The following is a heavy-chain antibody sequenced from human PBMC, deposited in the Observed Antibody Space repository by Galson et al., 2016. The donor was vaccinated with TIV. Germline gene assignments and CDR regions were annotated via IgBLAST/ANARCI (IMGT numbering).Heavy chain of an antibody. V-gene: IGHV3-53*01. Sequence: SLRLSCAASGFTVGNNYMSWVRQPPGKGLEWVAAMYSGGDTVYADSVKGRFTISRDSSKNTLYLQMNGLRAEDTAVYFCARETYGDYDNYDAFDFWGRGTMVTVSS. D-gene: IGHD4-17*01. J-gene: IGHJ3*01. CDR2: MYSGGDT. CDR1: GFTVGNNY. CDR3: ARETYGDYDNYDAFDF.